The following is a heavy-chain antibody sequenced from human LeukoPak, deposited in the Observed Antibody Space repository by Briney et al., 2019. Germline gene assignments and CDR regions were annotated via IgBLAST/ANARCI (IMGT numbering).Heavy chain of an antibody. Sequence: SVPVSCKTSGGTFSRYAIIWVHQAPRRGLDWMGGIIPIFGTANYAPNSQGRATITADESTTTASMELSSLRSEDTAMYYCARVGPTGYSSSWREVSYFDYWGQGTLVTVSS. J-gene: IGHJ4*02. CDR1: GGTFSRYA. CDR3: ARVGPTGYSSSWREVSYFDY. V-gene: IGHV1-69*01. D-gene: IGHD6-13*01. CDR2: IIPIFGTA.